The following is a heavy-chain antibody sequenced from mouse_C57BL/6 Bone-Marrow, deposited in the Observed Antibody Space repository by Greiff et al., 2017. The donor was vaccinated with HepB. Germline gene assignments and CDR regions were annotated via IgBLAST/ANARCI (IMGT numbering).Heavy chain of an antibody. V-gene: IGHV1-55*01. Sequence: VQLQQPGAELVKPGASVKMSCKASGYTFTSYWITWVKQRPGQGLEWIGDIYPGSGSTNYNEKFKSKATLTVDTSSSTAYMQLSSLTSEDSAVYYCAREGYFYYYGSSYVDYAMDYWGQGTSVTVSS. CDR1: GYTFTSYW. D-gene: IGHD1-1*01. CDR2: IYPGSGST. CDR3: AREGYFYYYGSSYVDYAMDY. J-gene: IGHJ4*01.